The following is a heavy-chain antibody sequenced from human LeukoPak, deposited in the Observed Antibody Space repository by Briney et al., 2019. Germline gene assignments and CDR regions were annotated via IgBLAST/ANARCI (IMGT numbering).Heavy chain of an antibody. Sequence: PSETLSLTCTVSGGSISSSSYFWGWIRQPPGKGLEWIGSIFYSGSTYYNPSLKSRVTISVDTSKNQFSLKLSSVTAADTAVYYCARGGAYPPIDGTEDFDYWGQGTLVTVSS. V-gene: IGHV4-39*07. CDR3: ARGGAYPPIDGTEDFDY. J-gene: IGHJ4*02. CDR1: GGSISSSSYF. D-gene: IGHD3/OR15-3a*01. CDR2: IFYSGST.